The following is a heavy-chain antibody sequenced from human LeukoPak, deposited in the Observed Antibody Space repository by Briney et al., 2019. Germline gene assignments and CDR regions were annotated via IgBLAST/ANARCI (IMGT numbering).Heavy chain of an antibody. V-gene: IGHV3-21*01. Sequence: PGRSLRLSCAASGFTFNSYSMNWVRQAPGKGLEWVSAISRNSTRIPYADSVKGRFTISRDNAKNSLYLQMNSLRAEDTAVYYCARDHRYSYSSGWYWFDPWGQGTLVTVSS. J-gene: IGHJ5*02. CDR2: ISRNSTRI. D-gene: IGHD6-19*01. CDR3: ARDHRYSYSSGWYWFDP. CDR1: GFTFNSYS.